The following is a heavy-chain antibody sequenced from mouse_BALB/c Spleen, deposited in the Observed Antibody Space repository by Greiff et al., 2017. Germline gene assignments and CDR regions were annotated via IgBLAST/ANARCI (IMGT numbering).Heavy chain of an antibody. V-gene: IGHV5-17*02. CDR3: ARDYSDY. CDR2: ISSGSSTI. Sequence: EVHLVESGGGLVQPGGSRKLSCAASGFTFSSFGMHWVRQAPEKGLEWVAYISSGSSTIYYADTVKGRFTISRDNPKNTLFLQMTSLRSEDTAMYYCARDYSDYWGQGTTLTVSS. CDR1: GFTFSSFG. J-gene: IGHJ2*01.